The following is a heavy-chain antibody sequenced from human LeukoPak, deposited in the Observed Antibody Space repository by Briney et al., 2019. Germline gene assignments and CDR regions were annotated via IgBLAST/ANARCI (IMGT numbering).Heavy chain of an antibody. V-gene: IGHV4-59*08. D-gene: IGHD1-26*01. J-gene: IGHJ3*02. CDR1: GGSLNNYY. CDR3: ARPLYSGSFRGAFDI. Sequence: KPSETLSLTCTVSGGSLNNYYWSWIRQPPGKGLEWIGYIYYSGNTHYNPSLNSRVTISVDTSKNQFSLKLNSVTAADTAVYYCARPLYSGSFRGAFDIWGQGTMVTVSS. CDR2: IYYSGNT.